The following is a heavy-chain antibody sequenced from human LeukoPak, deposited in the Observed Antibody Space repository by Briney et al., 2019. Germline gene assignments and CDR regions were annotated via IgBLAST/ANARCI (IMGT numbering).Heavy chain of an antibody. V-gene: IGHV3-53*01. CDR1: AFTVSSNY. D-gene: IGHD1-26*01. J-gene: IGHJ4*02. CDR3: ARDSGSYSFDY. Sequence: GGSLRLSCAASAFTVSSNYMSWVCQAPGKGLEWVSVIYSGGSTYYADSVKGRFTISRDNSKNTLYLQMNSLRAEDTAVYYCARDSGSYSFDYWGQGTLVTVSS. CDR2: IYSGGST.